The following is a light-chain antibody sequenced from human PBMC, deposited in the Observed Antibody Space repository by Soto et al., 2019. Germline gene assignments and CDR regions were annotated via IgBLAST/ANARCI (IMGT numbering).Light chain of an antibody. V-gene: IGKV3-11*01. Sequence: EIVLTQSPATLSLSPGERATLSCRASQSISVYLAWYQQKPGQAPRLLIYDASNRATGIPARLSGSGSGTDLTLTISSLEPEDFAVYYCQQRLNWPWTFGQGTKVEIK. CDR1: QSISVY. CDR2: DAS. CDR3: QQRLNWPWT. J-gene: IGKJ1*01.